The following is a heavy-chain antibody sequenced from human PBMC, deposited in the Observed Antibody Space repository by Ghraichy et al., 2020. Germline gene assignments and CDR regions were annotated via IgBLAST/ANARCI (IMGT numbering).Heavy chain of an antibody. Sequence: GGSLRLSCTASGFTFSNYAMSWVRQAPGKGLQWVSLITGGGDSTYYADSVKGRFTISRDNSKNTLYLQMSSLRAEDTAIYYCAKSAGSRYGMKYFDYWGQGTLVTVSS. CDR2: ITGGGDST. V-gene: IGHV3-23*01. D-gene: IGHD2-2*01. CDR3: AKSAGSRYGMKYFDY. CDR1: GFTFSNYA. J-gene: IGHJ4*02.